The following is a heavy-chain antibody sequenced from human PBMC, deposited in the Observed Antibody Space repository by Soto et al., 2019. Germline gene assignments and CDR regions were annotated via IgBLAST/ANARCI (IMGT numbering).Heavy chain of an antibody. J-gene: IGHJ5*02. Sequence: QVQLQESGPGLVKPSQTLSLTCTVSGGSISSGDFYWNWVRQPPGKGLEWIGYISYSGSSYYSPSLKSRVTISVDTSKNQFSLRLSSVTAADTAVYYCVRADKYQLLRSVAIRWFDPWGQGTLVTVSS. CDR2: ISYSGSS. V-gene: IGHV4-30-4*01. D-gene: IGHD2-2*01. CDR3: VRADKYQLLRSVAIRWFDP. CDR1: GGSISSGDFY.